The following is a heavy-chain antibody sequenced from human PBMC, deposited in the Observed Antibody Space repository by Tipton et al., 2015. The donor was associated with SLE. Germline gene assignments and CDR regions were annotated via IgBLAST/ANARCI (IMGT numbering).Heavy chain of an antibody. CDR1: GGSISSGGYY. V-gene: IGHV4-61*08. J-gene: IGHJ4*02. D-gene: IGHD7-27*01. CDR3: AVWGRGYYFDY. Sequence: TLSLTCTVSGGSISSGGYYWSWIRQPPGKGLEWIGYIYYSGSTNYNPSLKSRVTISVDTSKNQFSLKLSSVTAADTAVYYCAVWGRGYYFDYWGQGTLVTVSS. CDR2: IYYSGST.